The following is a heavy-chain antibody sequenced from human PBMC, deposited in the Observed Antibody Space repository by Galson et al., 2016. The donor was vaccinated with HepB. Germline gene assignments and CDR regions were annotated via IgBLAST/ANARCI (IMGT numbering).Heavy chain of an antibody. D-gene: IGHD5-12*01. CDR1: GFSISTSGVG. J-gene: IGHJ4*02. Sequence: ALVKPTQTLTLTCTLSGFSISTSGVGVGWIRQPPGKALEWLALIYWDDDKRYSPSLKSRLTITKDASKNQVVLTMTNMDPVDTATYFCARSSDMVATIGFYYFDYWGQGTLVTISS. CDR3: ARSSDMVATIGFYYFDY. V-gene: IGHV2-5*02. CDR2: IYWDDDK.